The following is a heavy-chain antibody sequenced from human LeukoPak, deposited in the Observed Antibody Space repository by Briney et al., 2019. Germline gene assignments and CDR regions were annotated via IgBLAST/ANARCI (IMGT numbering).Heavy chain of an antibody. Sequence: PGGSLRLSCAASGFTFSSYAMSWVRQAPGEGLEWVSAISGSGGSTYYADSVKGRLTISRDNSKNTLYLQMNSLRAEDTAVYYCAKGVTGRHYYYMDVWGKGTTVTVSS. V-gene: IGHV3-23*01. J-gene: IGHJ6*03. CDR1: GFTFSSYA. CDR3: AKGVTGRHYYYMDV. CDR2: ISGSGGST. D-gene: IGHD3-10*01.